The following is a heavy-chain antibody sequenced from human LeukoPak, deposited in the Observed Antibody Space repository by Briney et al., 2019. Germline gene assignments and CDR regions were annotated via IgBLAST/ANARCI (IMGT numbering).Heavy chain of an antibody. CDR3: AKGPDIVATNTFDI. J-gene: IGHJ3*02. CDR2: IWYDGSNK. Sequence: GGSLRLSCAASGFTFSSYVMHWVRQAPGKGLEWVAVIWYDGSNKYYADSVKGRFTISRDKSKNTLYLQMNSLRAEDTAVYYCAKGPDIVATNTFDIWGQGTMVTVSS. D-gene: IGHD5-12*01. V-gene: IGHV3-33*03. CDR1: GFTFSSYV.